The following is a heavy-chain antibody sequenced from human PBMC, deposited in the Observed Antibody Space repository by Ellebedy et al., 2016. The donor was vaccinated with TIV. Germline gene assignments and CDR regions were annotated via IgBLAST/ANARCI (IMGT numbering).Heavy chain of an antibody. CDR1: GDSVSSNSAA. CDR2: TYYRSKWYN. D-gene: IGHD6-19*01. J-gene: IGHJ5*02. V-gene: IGHV6-1*01. CDR3: ALSPRAGSNWFDP. Sequence: SQTLSLTCAISGDSVSSNSAAWNWIRQSPSGGLEWLGRTYYRSKWYNDYAVSVKSRITINPDTSKNQFSLQLNSVTPEDTAVYYCALSPRAGSNWFDPWGQGTLVTVSS.